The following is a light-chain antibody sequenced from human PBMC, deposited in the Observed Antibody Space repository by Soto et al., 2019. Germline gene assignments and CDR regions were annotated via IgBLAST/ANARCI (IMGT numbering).Light chain of an antibody. CDR1: QSVSSSY. CDR2: RTS. CDR3: QWSGGSVS. Sequence: VLTQSPCPLSFSPASRATLSCRASQSVSSSYLAWYQQKPGHCPRLLIYRTSARATGIPDRFSGSGSGTDFTLTINRLEPEDFAVYYCQWSGGSVSFGGGTKVDI. V-gene: IGKV3-20*01. J-gene: IGKJ4*01.